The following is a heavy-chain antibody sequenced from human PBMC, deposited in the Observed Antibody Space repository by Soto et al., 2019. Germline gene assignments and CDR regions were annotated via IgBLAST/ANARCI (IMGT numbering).Heavy chain of an antibody. CDR2: INPILSMS. Sequence: QVQLVQSVAEVKKPGSSVKVSSKASGDTFSFYSIHWVRQAPGLGLEWMGRINPILSMSNYAQRFQGSVTMTADKSTSTAYMKLSGLRSEDTAIYYCASSYGSGYRAFDYWGQGALVTVSS. J-gene: IGHJ4*02. D-gene: IGHD3-10*01. CDR1: GDTFSFYS. CDR3: ASSYGSGYRAFDY. V-gene: IGHV1-69*02.